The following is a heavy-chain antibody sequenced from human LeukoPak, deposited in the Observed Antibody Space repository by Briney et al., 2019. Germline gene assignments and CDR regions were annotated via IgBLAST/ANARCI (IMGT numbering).Heavy chain of an antibody. CDR1: GFTFNRYW. J-gene: IGHJ4*02. CDR3: AKFWGRGQSDAY. D-gene: IGHD3-16*01. Sequence: GGSLRLSCAASGFTFNRYWMNWVRQAPGKELQWVANIKQDGSAKYYVDSVKGRFTISRDNSKNTLYLQMNSLRAEDTAVYYCAKFWGRGQSDAYWGQGALVTVSS. V-gene: IGHV3-7*01. CDR2: IKQDGSAK.